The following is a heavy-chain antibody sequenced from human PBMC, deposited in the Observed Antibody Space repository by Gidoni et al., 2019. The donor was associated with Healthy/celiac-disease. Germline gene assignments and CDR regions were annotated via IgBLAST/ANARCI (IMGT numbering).Heavy chain of an antibody. V-gene: IGHV1-69*01. CDR3: ARDRRIVVVPAAIHRWGDKDYYYGMDV. D-gene: IGHD2-2*02. CDR2: IIPIFGTA. CDR1: GGTFSSSA. J-gene: IGHJ6*02. Sequence: QVQLVQSGAEVKKPGSSVKVSCKASGGTFSSSALSWVRPATGQGLEWMGGIIPIFGTANYAQKFQGRVTITADESTSTAYMELSSLRSEDTAVYYCARDRRIVVVPAAIHRWGDKDYYYGMDVWGQGTTVTVSS.